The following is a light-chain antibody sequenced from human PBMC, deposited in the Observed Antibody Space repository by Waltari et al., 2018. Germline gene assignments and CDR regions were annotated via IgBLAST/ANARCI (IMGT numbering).Light chain of an antibody. J-gene: IGLJ2*01. Sequence: QLVLTQSPSASASLGASVKLTCTLSRGHRHYPIAWQQQQPKKGPRYLMKLNSDGSHTKGDGIPDRFSGSSSGAERILTISSLQSEDEGDYYCQTWDTDIHVVFGGGTSLTVL. CDR2: LNSDGSH. CDR3: QTWDTDIHVV. CDR1: RGHRHYP. V-gene: IGLV4-69*01.